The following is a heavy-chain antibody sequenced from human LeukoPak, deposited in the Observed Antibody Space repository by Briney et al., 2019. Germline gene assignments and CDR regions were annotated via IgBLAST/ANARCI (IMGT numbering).Heavy chain of an antibody. J-gene: IGHJ5*01. CDR3: ARAYYYGSGSYPDS. CDR2: ILHNSATI. V-gene: IGHV3-48*04. Sequence: GGSLRLSCAASGFTFSSFSMNWVRQAPGKGLEWLSYILHNSATIYYANSVKGRFTISRDNAKNSLYLQMNSLRAEDTAVYYCARAYYYGSGSYPDSWGQGTLVTVSS. CDR1: GFTFSSFS. D-gene: IGHD3-10*01.